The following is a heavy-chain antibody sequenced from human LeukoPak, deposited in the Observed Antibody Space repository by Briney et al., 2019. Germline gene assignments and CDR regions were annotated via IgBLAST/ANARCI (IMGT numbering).Heavy chain of an antibody. CDR3: ASTPYYDSSGYPDV. CDR1: GGSLSSYY. V-gene: IGHV4-59*08. Sequence: SETLSLTCTVSGGSLSSYYWSWIRQPPGKGLERIGYIYYSGSTNYNPSLKSRVTISVDTSKNQFSLKLNSVTAADTAVYYCASTPYYDSSGYPDVWGQGTTVTVSS. D-gene: IGHD3-22*01. J-gene: IGHJ6*02. CDR2: IYYSGST.